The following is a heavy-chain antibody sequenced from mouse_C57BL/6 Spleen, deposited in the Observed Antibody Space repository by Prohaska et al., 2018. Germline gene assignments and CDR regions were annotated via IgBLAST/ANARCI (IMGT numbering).Heavy chain of an antibody. CDR3: ARGPYYYGSTYQEYYFDY. J-gene: IGHJ2*01. Sequence: HGKSLEWIGYINPNNGGTSYNQKFKGKATLTVNKSSSTAYMELRSLTSEDSAVYYCARGPYYYGSTYQEYYFDYWGQGTTLTVSS. V-gene: IGHV1-22*01. CDR2: INPNNGGT. D-gene: IGHD1-1*01.